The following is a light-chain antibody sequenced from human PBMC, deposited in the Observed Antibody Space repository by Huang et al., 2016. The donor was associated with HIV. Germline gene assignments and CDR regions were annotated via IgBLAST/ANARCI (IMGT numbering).Light chain of an antibody. CDR2: LGS. CDR3: MQGPQTPYT. CDR1: QSLLHTNGYNY. V-gene: IGKV2-28*01. J-gene: IGKJ2*01. Sequence: DIVMTQSPLSLPVTPGEPASISCRSSQSLLHTNGYNYLNWYLQKPGQSPQILIFLGSNRASGVPDRFSGSGSGTDFTLRIIRVEAEDVGVYYCMQGPQTPYTFGQGTKLEIK.